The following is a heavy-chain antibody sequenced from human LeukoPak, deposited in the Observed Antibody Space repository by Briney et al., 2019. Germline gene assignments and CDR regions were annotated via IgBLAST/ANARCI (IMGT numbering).Heavy chain of an antibody. CDR2: INHSGST. J-gene: IGHJ6*03. Sequence: SETLSLTCAVYGGSFSGYYWSWIRQPPGKGLEWIGEINHSGSTNYNPSLKSRVTISVDTSKNQFSLKRSSVTAADTAVYYCARAIRHYYYYYMDVWGKGTTVTVSS. D-gene: IGHD1-1*01. V-gene: IGHV4-34*01. CDR1: GGSFSGYY. CDR3: ARAIRHYYYYYMDV.